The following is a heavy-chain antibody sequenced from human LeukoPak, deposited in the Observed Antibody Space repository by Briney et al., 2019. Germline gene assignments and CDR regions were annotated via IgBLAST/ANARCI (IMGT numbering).Heavy chain of an antibody. Sequence: GGSLRLSCAVTGFTFSSYVMSWDRQAPGKGLEWVSSISGSGGSTYYADSVKGRFTISRDNSKKTLYLQMNSLRADDTAVYYCASWVPDRGFDYWGQGTLVTVSS. V-gene: IGHV3-23*01. CDR1: GFTFSSYV. D-gene: IGHD3-10*01. CDR2: ISGSGGST. J-gene: IGHJ4*02. CDR3: ASWVPDRGFDY.